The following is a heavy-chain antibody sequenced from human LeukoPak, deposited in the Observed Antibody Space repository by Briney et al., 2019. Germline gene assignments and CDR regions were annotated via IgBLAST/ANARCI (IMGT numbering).Heavy chain of an antibody. Sequence: GGSLRLSCAASGFTFSDYALGWVRQAPGRGLEWVATLSGSGAGTYYSGSVQGRFTISRDNSKRTLFLQMNSLRAEDTAFYYCAKAELGVDTFFDYWGQGTLVTVSS. J-gene: IGHJ4*02. CDR1: GFTFSDYA. D-gene: IGHD3-3*01. CDR3: AKAELGVDTFFDY. V-gene: IGHV3-23*01. CDR2: LSGSGAGT.